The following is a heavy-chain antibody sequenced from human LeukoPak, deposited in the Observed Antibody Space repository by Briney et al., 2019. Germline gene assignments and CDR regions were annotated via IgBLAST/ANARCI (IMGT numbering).Heavy chain of an antibody. CDR2: ITGGGGPT. D-gene: IGHD6-13*01. CDR3: AKAFREYSSSTYSTFDI. V-gene: IGHV3-23*01. CDR1: KFTFTNFA. J-gene: IGHJ3*02. Sequence: PGESLRLSCAASKFTFTNFAMSWVRQAPGRGLEWVSAITGGGGPTYYADSVKGRFTISRDNSKNMLFLQMDSLRAEDTAVYFCAKAFREYSSSTYSTFDIWGQGTMVTVSS.